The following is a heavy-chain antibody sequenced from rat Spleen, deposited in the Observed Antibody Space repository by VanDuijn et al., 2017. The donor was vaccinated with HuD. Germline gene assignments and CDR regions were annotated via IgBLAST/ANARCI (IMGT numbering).Heavy chain of an antibody. CDR2: ITNTGGST. D-gene: IGHD1-11*01. V-gene: IGHV5-31*01. CDR1: GFTFNNYW. J-gene: IGHJ2*01. Sequence: EVQLVESGGGLVQPGRSLKLSCVASGFTFNNYWMTWIRQAPKEGLEWVASITNTGGSTYYPDSVKGRFTISRDNAKSTLYLQMNSLRSEDTATYYCARHTPFNYGTVGDYWGQGVMVTVSS. CDR3: ARHTPFNYGTVGDY.